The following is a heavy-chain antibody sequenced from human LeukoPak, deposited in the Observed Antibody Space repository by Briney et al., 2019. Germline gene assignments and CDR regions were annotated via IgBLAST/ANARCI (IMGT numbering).Heavy chain of an antibody. Sequence: PSETLSLTCTVSGGSISSYCWSWLGPPPGQGREWMGYVYYSGSSNCTHSLNTRVTISVDTSKNQFSLTLSSVAAADTGGYYCARASAMVYAKSGAFDIGGQGTMVTVSS. CDR1: GGSISSYC. CDR2: VYYSGSS. CDR3: ARASAMVYAKSGAFDI. J-gene: IGHJ3*02. D-gene: IGHD2-8*01. V-gene: IGHV4-59*01.